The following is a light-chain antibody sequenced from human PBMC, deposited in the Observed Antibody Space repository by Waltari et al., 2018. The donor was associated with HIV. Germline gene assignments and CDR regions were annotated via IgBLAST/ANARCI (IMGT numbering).Light chain of an antibody. CDR3: QQLDSYTQIT. V-gene: IGKV1-9*01. CDR2: AAS. Sequence: DIQLTQSPSFLSASVGHRVTITCRASQAISSYLAWNQQKPGKAPKLLIYAASTLQSGVPSRFSGSGSGTEFTLTIGSLQPEDFATYYCQQLDSYTQITFGGGTKVEIK. CDR1: QAISSY. J-gene: IGKJ4*01.